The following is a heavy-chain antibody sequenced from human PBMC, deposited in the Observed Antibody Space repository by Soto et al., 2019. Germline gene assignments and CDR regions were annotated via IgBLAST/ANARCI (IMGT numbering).Heavy chain of an antibody. CDR3: ARDPIAVAGTRYGMQV. D-gene: IGHD6-19*01. Sequence: SQTLSLTCDISVYSVSSNSAAWNWIIQSPSRGLEWLGRTYYRSKWYNDYAVSVKSRITINPDTSKNQFSLQLNSVTPEDTAVYYCARDPIAVAGTRYGMQVLGPSTTDLVSS. J-gene: IGHJ6*01. CDR1: VYSVSSNSAA. V-gene: IGHV6-1*01. CDR2: TYYRSKWYN.